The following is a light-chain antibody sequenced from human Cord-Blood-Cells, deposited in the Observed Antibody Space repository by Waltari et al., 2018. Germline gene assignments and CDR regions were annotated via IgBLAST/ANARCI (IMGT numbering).Light chain of an antibody. CDR3: QQRSNWPIT. Sequence: EIVLTQSPATLSLSPGERATLSCRASKSVSSYLAWYHQKPGQAPRLLIYDASNRATGIPARFSGSGSGTDFTLTISSLEPEDFAVYYCQQRSNWPITFGPGTKVDIK. CDR2: DAS. CDR1: KSVSSY. V-gene: IGKV3-11*01. J-gene: IGKJ3*01.